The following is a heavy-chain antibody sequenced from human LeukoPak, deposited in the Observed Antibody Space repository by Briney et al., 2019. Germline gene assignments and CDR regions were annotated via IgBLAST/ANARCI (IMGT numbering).Heavy chain of an antibody. CDR2: IYYSGST. D-gene: IGHD3-9*01. J-gene: IGHJ4*02. Sequence: SETLSLTCTVSGGSISSSSYYWGWIRQPPGKGLEWIGSIYYSGSTYYNPSLKSRVTISVDTSKNQFSLKLSSVTAADTAVYYCARRHYYDILTGYYLFDYWAREPWSPSPQ. CDR1: GGSISSSSYY. V-gene: IGHV4-39*07. CDR3: ARRHYYDILTGYYLFDY.